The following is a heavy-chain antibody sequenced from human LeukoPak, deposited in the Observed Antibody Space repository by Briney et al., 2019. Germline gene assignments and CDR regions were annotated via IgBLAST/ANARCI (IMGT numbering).Heavy chain of an antibody. CDR1: GYTLTELS. V-gene: IGHV1-24*01. J-gene: IGHJ4*02. D-gene: IGHD5-12*01. CDR2: FDPEDGET. Sequence: ASVKVSCEVSGYTLTELSMHWVRQAPGKGLEWMGGFDPEDGETIYAQKFQGGVTMTEDTSTDTAYMELSSLRSEDTAVYYCATSVGRGYSGYDFDYWGQGTLVTVSS. CDR3: ATSVGRGYSGYDFDY.